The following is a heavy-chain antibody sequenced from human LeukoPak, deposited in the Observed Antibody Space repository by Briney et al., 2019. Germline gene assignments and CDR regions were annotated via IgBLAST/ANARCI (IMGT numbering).Heavy chain of an antibody. V-gene: IGHV3-9*03. CDR3: AKGTAARQFGAFDI. CDR2: ISWNSGSI. D-gene: IGHD6-6*01. J-gene: IGHJ3*02. CDR1: GFTFSSYS. Sequence: PGGSLRLSCAASGFTFSSYSMNWVRQAPGKGLEWVSGISWNSGSIGYADSVKGRFTISRDNAKNSLYLQMNSLRAEDMALYYCAKGTAARQFGAFDIWGQGTMVTVSS.